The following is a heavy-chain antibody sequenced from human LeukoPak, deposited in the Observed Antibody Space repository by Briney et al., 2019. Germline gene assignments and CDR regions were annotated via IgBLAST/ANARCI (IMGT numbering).Heavy chain of an antibody. Sequence: GGSLRLSCVASGFTVSRNYINWVRQVPGKGLEWVSVIYSGGTTYYADSVKGRFTVSRDNSKNTVYLQMNRLRAEDTAVYYCARGYQYPSGWYYFDYWSQGTLVTVSS. CDR1: GFTVSRNY. CDR3: ARGYQYPSGWYYFDY. CDR2: IYSGGTT. D-gene: IGHD6-19*01. V-gene: IGHV3-53*01. J-gene: IGHJ4*02.